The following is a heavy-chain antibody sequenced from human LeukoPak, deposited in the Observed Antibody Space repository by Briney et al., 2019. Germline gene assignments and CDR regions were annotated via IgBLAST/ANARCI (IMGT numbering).Heavy chain of an antibody. V-gene: IGHV4-34*01. J-gene: IGHJ4*02. Sequence: PSETLSLTCAVYGGSFSGYYWSWIRQPPGKGLEWIGEINHSGSTNYNPSLKSRVTISVDTSKNQFSLKLSSVTAADTAVYYCARGYAIDYWGQGTLVPVSS. CDR1: GGSFSGYY. D-gene: IGHD4-17*01. CDR3: ARGYAIDY. CDR2: INHSGST.